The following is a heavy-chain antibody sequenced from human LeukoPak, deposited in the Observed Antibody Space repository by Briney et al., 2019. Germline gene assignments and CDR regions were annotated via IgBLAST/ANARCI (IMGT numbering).Heavy chain of an antibody. Sequence: GESLKISCKGSGYPFATYWIGWVREVPGKGLEWVGIIYPGDSDTRYSPSFQGQVTISADKSITTAYLQWSSLKASDTAMYYCARHVVPYSSGLTGFDYWGQGTLVTVSS. CDR1: GYPFATYW. J-gene: IGHJ4*02. D-gene: IGHD6-19*01. CDR2: IYPGDSDT. V-gene: IGHV5-51*01. CDR3: ARHVVPYSSGLTGFDY.